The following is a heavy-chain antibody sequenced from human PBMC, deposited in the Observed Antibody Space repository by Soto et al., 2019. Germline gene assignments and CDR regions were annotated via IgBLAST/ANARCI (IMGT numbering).Heavy chain of an antibody. V-gene: IGHV1-3*05. J-gene: IGHJ4*02. Sequence: QVQLVQSGAEEKKPGASVKVSCQASGYTFTAYAIHWVRQAPGQRLEWMGWINAGNGNTRYLQKFQTRITITRATSASTAYVELSSLTFADTAVYYCARSAISPFGGLIGPFDYWGQGNLVAVSS. CDR3: ARSAISPFGGLIGPFDY. CDR2: INAGNGNT. CDR1: GYTFTAYA. D-gene: IGHD3-16*02.